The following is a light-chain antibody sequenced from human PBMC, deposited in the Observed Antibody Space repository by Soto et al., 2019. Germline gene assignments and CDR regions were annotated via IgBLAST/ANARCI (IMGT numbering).Light chain of an antibody. V-gene: IGLV4-69*01. CDR3: QTWGTGIVI. CDR2: LNRDGSH. Sequence: QSVLTQSPSASASLGASVKLTCTLSSGHSNYAIAWHQQQPEKGPRHLMKLNRDGSHSKGDGIPNRCSGSSSGAARYLTISSLQSEDEADYYCQTWGTGIVIFGGGTKVTVL. CDR1: SGHSNYA. J-gene: IGLJ2*01.